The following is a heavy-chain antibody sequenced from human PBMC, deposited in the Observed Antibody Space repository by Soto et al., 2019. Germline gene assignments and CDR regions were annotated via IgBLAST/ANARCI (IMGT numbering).Heavy chain of an antibody. V-gene: IGHV1-8*01. Sequence: QVQLVQSGAEVKKPGASVKVSCKASGYTFTSYDINWVRQATGQGLEWMGCMNPNSCDTGYAQKYQGRVTMSRNTSISTAYMELSSLRSEDTAVYYCASSLHSSPLSLLSYWGQRTLVTVSS. CDR2: MNPNSCDT. D-gene: IGHD6-13*01. CDR3: ASSLHSSPLSLLSY. J-gene: IGHJ4*02. CDR1: GYTFTSYD.